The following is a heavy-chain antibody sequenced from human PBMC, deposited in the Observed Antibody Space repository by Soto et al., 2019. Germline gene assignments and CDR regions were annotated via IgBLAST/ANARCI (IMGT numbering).Heavy chain of an antibody. V-gene: IGHV4-59*01. D-gene: IGHD3-16*02. J-gene: IGHJ4*02. CDR2: TYHRGST. CDR3: ARIGGYHGPLDY. Sequence: PSETLSLTCSVSGVSISSYFWSWIRQPPGRGLEWIVYTYHRGSTNYSPSLKSRVAISLDTSENQFSLKVNSVTAADTAVYYCARIGGYHGPLDYWGQGTPVTVSS. CDR1: GVSISSYF.